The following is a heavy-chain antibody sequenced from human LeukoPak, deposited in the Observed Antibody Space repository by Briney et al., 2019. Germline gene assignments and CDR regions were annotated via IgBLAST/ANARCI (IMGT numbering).Heavy chain of an antibody. CDR2: IGAGGTFT. CDR3: AKSLRRYCSGGSCYSDFDY. J-gene: IGHJ4*02. CDR1: GFTFSRYD. V-gene: IGHV3-23*01. Sequence: GGSLRLSCTASGFTFSRYDMNWVRQAPGKGLEWVSGIGAGGTFTYYADSVKGRFTISRDNSKNTLYLQMYSLRDEVTAVYYCAKSLRRYCSGGSCYSDFDYWGQGTVVTVSS. D-gene: IGHD2-15*01.